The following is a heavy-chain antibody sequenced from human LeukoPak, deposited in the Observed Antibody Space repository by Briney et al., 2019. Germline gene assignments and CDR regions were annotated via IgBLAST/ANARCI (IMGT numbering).Heavy chain of an antibody. CDR2: IYPGDSDT. CDR3: ARNWGSGHAFDI. D-gene: IGHD2-15*01. J-gene: IGHJ3*02. Sequence: KVSCKASGYSFTGYYMHWVRQMPGKGLEWMGIIYPGDSDTRYSPSFQGQVTISADKSISTAYLQWSSLKASDTAMYYCARNWGSGHAFDIWGQGTMVTVSS. CDR1: GYSFTGYY. V-gene: IGHV5-51*01.